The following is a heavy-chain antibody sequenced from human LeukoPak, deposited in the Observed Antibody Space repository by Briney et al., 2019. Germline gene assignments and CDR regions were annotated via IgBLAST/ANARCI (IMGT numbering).Heavy chain of an antibody. Sequence: GGSLRLSCAASGFTFTNYWMSWVRQAPGKGLEWVANIKQDGSEKHYVDSVKGRFTISRDNAQNSAYLQMNSLRAEDTAVYYCAKGGVNFDYWGQGTLVTVSS. CDR3: AKGGVNFDY. CDR1: GFTFTNYW. CDR2: IKQDGSEK. J-gene: IGHJ4*02. D-gene: IGHD3-10*01. V-gene: IGHV3-7*03.